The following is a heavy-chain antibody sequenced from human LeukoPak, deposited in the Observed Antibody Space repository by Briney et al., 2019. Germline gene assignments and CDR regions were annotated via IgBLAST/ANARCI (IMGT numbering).Heavy chain of an antibody. D-gene: IGHD2-2*01. CDR1: GYTFTGYY. V-gene: IGHV1-2*02. CDR2: INPNSGGT. CDR3: ARDPGDCSSTSCYWHYMDV. J-gene: IGHJ6*03. Sequence: GASVKVSCKAPGYTFTGYYMHWVRQAPGQGLEWMGWINPNSGGTNYAQKFQGRVTMTRDTSISTAYMELSRLRSDDTAVYYCARDPGDCSSTSCYWHYMDVWGKGTTVTVSS.